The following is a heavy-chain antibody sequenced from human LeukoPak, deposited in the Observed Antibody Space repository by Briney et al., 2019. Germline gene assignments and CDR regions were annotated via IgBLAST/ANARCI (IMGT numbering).Heavy chain of an antibody. CDR3: AKVHDIAYFDY. CDR1: GLTFYNYA. V-gene: IGHV3-23*01. J-gene: IGHJ4*02. CDR2: ISGSGGST. Sequence: GGSLRLSCAASGLTFYNYAMSWVRQAPGKGLEWVSAISGSGGSTYYADSVKGRFTISRDNSKNTLYLQMNSLRAEDTAVYYCAKVHDIAYFDYWGQGTLVTVSS. D-gene: IGHD3-9*01.